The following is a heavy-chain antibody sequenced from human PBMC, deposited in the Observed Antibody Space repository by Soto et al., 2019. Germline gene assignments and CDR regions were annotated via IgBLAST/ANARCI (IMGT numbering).Heavy chain of an antibody. CDR2: INAGNGNT. D-gene: IGHD3-10*01. Sequence: QVQLVQSGAEVKKPGASVKVSCKASGYTFTSYAMHWVRQAPGQRLEWMGWINAGNGNTKYSQKFQGRVTITRDTSARTAYMELSSLRSEDTAVYYCARDRGSGMMVRGVHWFDPWGQGTLVTVSS. J-gene: IGHJ5*02. V-gene: IGHV1-3*01. CDR1: GYTFTSYA. CDR3: ARDRGSGMMVRGVHWFDP.